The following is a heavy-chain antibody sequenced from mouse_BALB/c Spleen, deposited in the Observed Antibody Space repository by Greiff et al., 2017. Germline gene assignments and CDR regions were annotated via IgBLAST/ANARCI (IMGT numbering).Heavy chain of an antibody. V-gene: IGHV1-7*01. CDR2: INPSTGYT. Sequence: QVQLKQSGAELAKPGASVKMSCKASGYTFTSYWMHWVKQRPGQGLEWIGYINPSTGYTEYNQKFKDKATLTADKSSSTAYMQLSSLTSEDSAVYYCARGGLRLSYAMDYWGQGTSVTVSS. D-gene: IGHD1-2*01. J-gene: IGHJ4*01. CDR3: ARGGLRLSYAMDY. CDR1: GYTFTSYW.